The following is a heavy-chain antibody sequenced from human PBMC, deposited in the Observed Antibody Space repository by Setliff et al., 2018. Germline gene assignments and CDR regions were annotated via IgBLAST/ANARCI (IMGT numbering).Heavy chain of an antibody. CDR2: IYTSWSS. J-gene: IGHJ4*02. D-gene: IGHD3-3*01. CDR1: DDSISSRHYY. V-gene: IGHV4-61*09. CDR3: ARMSGFLYMDV. Sequence: PSETLSLTCTVSDDSISSRHYYWSWIRQPAGKGLEWIGQIYTSWSSNYNPSLKGRASLSIDASKRQFSLKLTSVTAADTAVYYCARMSGFLYMDVWGQGTLVTVSS.